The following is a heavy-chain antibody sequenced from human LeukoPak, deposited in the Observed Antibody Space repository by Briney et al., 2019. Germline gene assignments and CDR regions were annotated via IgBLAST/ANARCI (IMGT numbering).Heavy chain of an antibody. Sequence: PSETLSLTCAVYGGSFSGYYWSWIRQPPGKGLEWIGEINHSGSTNYNPSLKSRVTISVDTSKNQFSLKLSSVTAADTAVYYCAGRPPFGIVVNWFDPWGQGTLVTVSS. CDR2: INHSGST. CDR1: GGSFSGYY. D-gene: IGHD3-22*01. V-gene: IGHV4-34*01. CDR3: AGRPPFGIVVNWFDP. J-gene: IGHJ5*02.